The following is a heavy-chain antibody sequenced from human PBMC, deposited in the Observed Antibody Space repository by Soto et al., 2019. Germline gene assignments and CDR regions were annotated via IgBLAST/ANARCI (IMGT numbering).Heavy chain of an antibody. CDR3: ATGDSSGWYAFDI. J-gene: IGHJ3*02. Sequence: GGSLRLSCAASGFTFSDYYMSWIRQAPGKGLEWVSYISSSGSTIYYADSVKGRFTISRDNAKNSLYLQMNSLRAEDTAVYYCATGDSSGWYAFDIWGQGTMVTVSS. CDR1: GFTFSDYY. D-gene: IGHD6-19*01. CDR2: ISSSGSTI. V-gene: IGHV3-11*04.